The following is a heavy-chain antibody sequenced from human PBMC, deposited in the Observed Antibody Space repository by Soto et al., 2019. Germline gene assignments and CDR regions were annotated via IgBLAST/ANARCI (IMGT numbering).Heavy chain of an antibody. V-gene: IGHV3-23*01. CDR2: ISGNGGRT. CDR1: GFSFSTYA. J-gene: IGHJ4*02. D-gene: IGHD3-10*01. Sequence: GGSLRLSCAASGFSFSTYAMSWVRQAPGKGLEWVSFISGNGGRTYYADSVKGRFTISRENSKNTLYLQMNSLRAEDAAIYYCAKEPGFNYYGSGSGLDCWGQGTLVTVSS. CDR3: AKEPGFNYYGSGSGLDC.